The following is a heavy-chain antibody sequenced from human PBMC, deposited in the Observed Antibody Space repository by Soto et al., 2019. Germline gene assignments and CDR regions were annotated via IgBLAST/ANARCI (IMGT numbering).Heavy chain of an antibody. V-gene: IGHV4-59*01. D-gene: IGHD2-21*02. CDR1: GGSISGYY. CDR3: ARDLWGYCGTDCYPLDV. J-gene: IGHJ6*02. CDR2: MYNTGST. Sequence: SETLSLTCTVSGGSISGYYWSWIRQPPGKGLEWIGYMYNTGSTVYNPSFKSRVTISVDTSKNQFSLKLNSVTAADTAVYYCARDLWGYCGTDCYPLDVWGQGATVTVSS.